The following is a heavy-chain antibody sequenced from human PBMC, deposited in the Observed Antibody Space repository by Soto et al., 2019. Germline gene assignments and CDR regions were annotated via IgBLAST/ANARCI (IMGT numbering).Heavy chain of an antibody. CDR3: ASWTQATSQGIAAGPGMDG. J-gene: IGHJ6*02. CDR1: GYSFTSYW. Sequence: GESLKISCKGSGYSFTSYWISWVRQMPGKGLEWMGRIDPSDSYTNYSPSFQGHVTISADKSISSAYLQWSSLKASDTAMYYCASWTQATSQGIAAGPGMDGWGQGTTVTVSS. D-gene: IGHD6-13*01. V-gene: IGHV5-10-1*01. CDR2: IDPSDSYT.